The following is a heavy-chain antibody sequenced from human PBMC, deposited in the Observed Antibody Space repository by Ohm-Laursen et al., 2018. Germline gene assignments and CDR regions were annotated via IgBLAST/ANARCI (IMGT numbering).Heavy chain of an antibody. V-gene: IGHV4-4*07. D-gene: IGHD3-22*01. J-gene: IGHJ4*02. CDR2: ISSSGNT. CDR3: AREGKSDDSTGYFLGY. Sequence: SVTLSCTCTVSGGSVSTYYWNWIRQPAGKGLEGIGRISSSGNTNYNSSLKSRVTMSEDTSKNQFSLKMSSSTDADTAVYYGAREGKSDDSTGYFLGYWGPGTLVTVSS. CDR1: GGSVSTYY.